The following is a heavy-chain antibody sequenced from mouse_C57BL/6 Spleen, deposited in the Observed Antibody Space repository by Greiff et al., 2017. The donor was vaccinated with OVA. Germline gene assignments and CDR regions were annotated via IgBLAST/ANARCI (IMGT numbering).Heavy chain of an antibody. V-gene: IGHV1-4*01. J-gene: IGHJ4*01. CDR3: ARRGVRRGYYYAMDY. CDR2: INPSSGYT. CDR1: GYTFTSYT. Sequence: QVQLQQSGAELARPGASVKMSCKASGYTFTSYTMHWVKQRPGQGLEWIGYINPSSGYTKYNQKFKDKATLTADKSSSTAYMQLSSLTSEDSAVYYCARRGVRRGYYYAMDYWGQGTSVTVSS. D-gene: IGHD2-14*01.